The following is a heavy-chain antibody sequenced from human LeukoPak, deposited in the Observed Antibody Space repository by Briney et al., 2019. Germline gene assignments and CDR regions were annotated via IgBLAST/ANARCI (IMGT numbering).Heavy chain of an antibody. Sequence: GGSLRLSCAASGFTFSSYWMSGGRQGPGKGREWVANIETDGSENYYVHSVKGRFTISRDNAKHSLYLQINSLRAEDTAVYFCAKDSVGAYDYWGQGTLVTVSS. CDR3: AKDSVGAYDY. D-gene: IGHD4/OR15-4a*01. J-gene: IGHJ4*02. CDR2: IETDGSEN. V-gene: IGHV3-7*01. CDR1: GFTFSSYW.